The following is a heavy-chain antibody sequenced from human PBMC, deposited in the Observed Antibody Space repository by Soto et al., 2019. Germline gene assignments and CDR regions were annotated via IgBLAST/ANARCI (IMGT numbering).Heavy chain of an antibody. CDR2: IYPGDSDT. D-gene: IGHD5-18*01. CDR1: GYSFTNSW. Sequence: GESLKISCKVSGYSFTNSWIGWVRQMPGKGLEWMGIIYPGDSDTRYSPSFQGQVTISADKSISTAYLQWSSLKASDTAIYYCARRDRSWLHGVEVWGQGTTVTVSS. CDR3: ARRDRSWLHGVEV. V-gene: IGHV5-51*01. J-gene: IGHJ6*02.